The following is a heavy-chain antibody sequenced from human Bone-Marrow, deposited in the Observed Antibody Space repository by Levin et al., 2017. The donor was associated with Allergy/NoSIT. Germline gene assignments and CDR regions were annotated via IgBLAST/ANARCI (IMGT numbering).Heavy chain of an antibody. Sequence: SETLSLTCTVSGGSIRSGGFHWSWIRQHPDKGLEWIGYIYYSGGTNYNPSLTSRVVISVDASKNQFSLKLSSVTAADTAVYYCGGSRLQVPFDALDLWGPGTMVTVSS. V-gene: IGHV4-31*03. CDR2: IYYSGGT. J-gene: IGHJ3*01. CDR3: GGSRLQVPFDALDL. D-gene: IGHD5-24*01. CDR1: GGSIRSGGFH.